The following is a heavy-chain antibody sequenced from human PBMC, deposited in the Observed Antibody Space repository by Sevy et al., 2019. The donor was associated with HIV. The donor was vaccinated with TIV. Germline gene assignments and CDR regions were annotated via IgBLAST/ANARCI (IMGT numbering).Heavy chain of an antibody. V-gene: IGHV3-9*01. Sequence: GGSLRLSCAASGFTFDDYAMHWVRQAPGKGLEWVSGISWNSGSIGYADSVKGRFTISRDNAKNSLYLQMNSLRAEDTALYYGAKPLHRTGYSSSWYFDWYFDLWGRGTLVTVSS. CDR3: AKPLHRTGYSSSWYFDWYFDL. CDR1: GFTFDDYA. D-gene: IGHD6-13*01. J-gene: IGHJ2*01. CDR2: ISWNSGSI.